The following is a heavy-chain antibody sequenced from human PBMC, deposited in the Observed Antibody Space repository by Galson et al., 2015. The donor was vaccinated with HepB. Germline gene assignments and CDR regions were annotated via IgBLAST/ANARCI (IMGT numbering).Heavy chain of an antibody. CDR3: ARPIYGSGSLTCAY. D-gene: IGHD3-10*01. Sequence: SLRLSCAVSGFTFNNYALHWVRQAPGKGLEWVSVILYDGSKKFYADSVKGRFTISRDDSKKTLYLEMNSLRPEDTAVYYCARPIYGSGSLTCAYWGQGTLVTVSS. V-gene: IGHV3-30-3*01. J-gene: IGHJ4*02. CDR2: ILYDGSKK. CDR1: GFTFNNYA.